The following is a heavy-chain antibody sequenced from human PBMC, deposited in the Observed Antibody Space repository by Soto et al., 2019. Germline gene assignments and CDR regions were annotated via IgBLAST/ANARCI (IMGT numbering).Heavy chain of an antibody. V-gene: IGHV4-59*08. D-gene: IGHD2-15*01. CDR2: IYYSGST. CDR1: GGSISSYY. Sequence: SETLSLTCTVSGGSISSYYWSWIRQPPGKGLEWIGYIYYSGSTNYNPSLKSRVTISVDTSKNQFSLKLSSVTAADTAVYYCARVDGVAVEPYYMDVWGKGTTVTVSS. J-gene: IGHJ6*03. CDR3: ARVDGVAVEPYYMDV.